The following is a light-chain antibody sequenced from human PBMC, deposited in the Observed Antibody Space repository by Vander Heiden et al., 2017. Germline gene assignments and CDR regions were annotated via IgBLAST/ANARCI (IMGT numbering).Light chain of an antibody. CDR2: GKN. CDR1: SLRSYY. J-gene: IGLJ2*01. V-gene: IGLV3-19*01. CDR3: NSRESSGKHVV. Sequence: SSELTQDPAVSVAFGQTVRITCQGDSLRSYYASWYQQKPGQAPVLVIYGKNKRPSGKTDSLKINGDKEEDEADYYCNSRESSGKHVVFGGGTKLTVL.